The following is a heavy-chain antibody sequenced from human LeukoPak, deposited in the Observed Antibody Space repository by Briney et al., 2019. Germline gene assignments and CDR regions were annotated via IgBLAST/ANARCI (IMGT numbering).Heavy chain of an antibody. CDR1: GFTFSDYY. J-gene: IGHJ4*02. D-gene: IGHD4-17*01. Sequence: GGSLRLSCAASGFTFSDYYMSWIRQAPGKGLEWASYISSSGSTIYYADSVKGRFTISRDNAKNSLYLQMNSLRAEDTAVYYCASLHYGDYYFDYWGQGTLVTVSS. CDR2: ISSSGSTI. CDR3: ASLHYGDYYFDY. V-gene: IGHV3-11*01.